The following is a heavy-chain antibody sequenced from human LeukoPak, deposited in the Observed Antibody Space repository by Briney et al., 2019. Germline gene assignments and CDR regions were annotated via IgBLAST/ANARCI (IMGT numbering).Heavy chain of an antibody. CDR3: ARDESAATTYYYYYYYMDV. D-gene: IGHD4-17*01. CDR1: GYTFTSYY. Sequence: ASVKVSCKASGYTFTSYYMHWVRQAPGQGLEWMGIINPSGGSTSYAQKFQGRVTMTRDMSTSTVYMELSSLRSEDTAVYYCARDESAATTYYYYYYYMDVWGKGTTVTVSS. J-gene: IGHJ6*03. V-gene: IGHV1-46*01. CDR2: INPSGGST.